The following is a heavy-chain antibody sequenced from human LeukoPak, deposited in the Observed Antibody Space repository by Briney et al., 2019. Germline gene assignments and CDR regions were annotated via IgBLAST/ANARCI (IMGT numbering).Heavy chain of an antibody. V-gene: IGHV4-59*01. CDR2: IYYSGST. J-gene: IGHJ4*02. CDR3: ARAYVDTAMVVASPRIDY. CDR1: GGSISSYY. Sequence: SETLSLTCTVSGGSISSYYWSWIRQPPGKGLEWIGYIYYSGSTNYNPSLKSRVTISVDTSKNQFSLKLSSVTAADTAVYYCARAYVDTAMVVASPRIDYWGQGTLVTVSS. D-gene: IGHD5-18*01.